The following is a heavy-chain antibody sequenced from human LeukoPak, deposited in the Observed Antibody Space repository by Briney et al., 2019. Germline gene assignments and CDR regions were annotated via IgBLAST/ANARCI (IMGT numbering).Heavy chain of an antibody. CDR2: ISGSGGST. Sequence: GGSLRLSCAASGFTFSSYAMSWVRQAPGKGLEWVSAISGSGGSTYYADSVKGRFTISRDNSKNTLYLQMNSLRAEDTAVYYCASAIVVVPAATDWDFGYWGQGTLVTVSS. CDR1: GFTFSSYA. J-gene: IGHJ4*02. CDR3: ASAIVVVPAATDWDFGY. D-gene: IGHD2-2*01. V-gene: IGHV3-23*01.